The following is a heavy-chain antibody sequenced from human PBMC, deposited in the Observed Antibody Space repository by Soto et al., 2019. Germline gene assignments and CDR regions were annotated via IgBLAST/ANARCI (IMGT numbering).Heavy chain of an antibody. CDR3: ARAGRRDANTSPGRFDT. CDR2: TSYTGTT. D-gene: IGHD3-16*01. J-gene: IGHJ5*02. Sequence: PSETLSLTCSVSGGTINSGDYFWSWIRQPPGKGLEWIGYTSYTGTTYYNPSLQSRITISVDTSKNHFSLKISSVTAADTAVYFCARAGRRDANTSPGRFDTWGQGTLVTVSS. CDR1: GGTINSGDYF. V-gene: IGHV4-30-4*01.